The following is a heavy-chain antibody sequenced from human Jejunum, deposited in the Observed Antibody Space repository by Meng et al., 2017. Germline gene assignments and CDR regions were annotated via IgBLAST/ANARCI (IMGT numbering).Heavy chain of an antibody. CDR3: ARDPGLDR. Sequence: QVPVVQAGAEVKKPGDSVKVPCKASGYSFPDYYIHWVRQAPGQGLEWMGRITPSSGGTVYAQNFQGRVTLTRDTSISTAYMQMSGLTSDDTAVYYCARDPGLDRWDRGTLVTVSS. V-gene: IGHV1-2*06. CDR1: GYSFPDYY. J-gene: IGHJ5*02. CDR2: ITPSSGGT.